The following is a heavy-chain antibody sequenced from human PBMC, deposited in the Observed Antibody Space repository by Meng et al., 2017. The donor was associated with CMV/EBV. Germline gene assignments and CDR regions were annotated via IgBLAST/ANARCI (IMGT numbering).Heavy chain of an antibody. J-gene: IGHJ3*02. V-gene: IGHV3-30*02. CDR3: AKELEYYDFWRGIGAFDI. CDR2: IRYDGSNK. Sequence: GGSLRLSCAASGFTFSSYGMHWVRQAPGKGLEWVAFIRYDGSNKYYADSVKGRFTISRDNSKNTLYLQMNSLRAEDTAVYYCAKELEYYDFWRGIGAFDIWGQGTMVTVSS. CDR1: GFTFSSYG. D-gene: IGHD3-3*01.